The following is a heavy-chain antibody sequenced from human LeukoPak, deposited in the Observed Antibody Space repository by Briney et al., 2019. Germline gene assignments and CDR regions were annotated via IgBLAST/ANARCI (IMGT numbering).Heavy chain of an antibody. CDR3: ARLWATVIDWGAFDI. D-gene: IGHD4-17*01. V-gene: IGHV3-7*01. J-gene: IGHJ3*02. Sequence: GGSLRLSCAAAGFTFSDYWMSWVGGAPGKGVEWVANIKQDGSEKYYVDSVKGRFTISRDNAKNSLYLQMNSLRAEDTAVYYCARLWATVIDWGAFDIWGQGTMITASS. CDR1: GFTFSDYW. CDR2: IKQDGSEK.